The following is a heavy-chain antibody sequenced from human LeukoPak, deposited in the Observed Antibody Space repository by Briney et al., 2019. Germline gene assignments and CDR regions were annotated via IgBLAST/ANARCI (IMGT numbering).Heavy chain of an antibody. CDR3: ARLKGVLRFLEWSNDAFDI. CDR1: GFTFSSYS. CDR2: ISSSSTI. J-gene: IGHJ3*02. V-gene: IGHV3-48*04. D-gene: IGHD3-3*01. Sequence: PGGSLRLSCAASGFTFSSYSMNWVRQAPGKGLEWVSYISSSSTIYYADSVKGRFTISRDNAKNSLYLQMNSLRAEDTAVYYYARLKGVLRFLEWSNDAFDIWGQGTMVTVSS.